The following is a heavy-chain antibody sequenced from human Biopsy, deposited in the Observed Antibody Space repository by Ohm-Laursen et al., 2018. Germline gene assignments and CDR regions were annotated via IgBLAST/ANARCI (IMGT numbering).Heavy chain of an antibody. D-gene: IGHD3-16*02. V-gene: IGHV1-2*02. Sequence: SVKVSCKASGYTFTDYFFHWVRQAPGQGPEWMGWISPSSGGTNYAQKFQGRVTMIRDTSATTGYMELSSLRSDDTAEYYCARDIMKPIGGLVARSDVFDVWGQGTMVNVSS. CDR1: GYTFTDYF. J-gene: IGHJ3*01. CDR3: ARDIMKPIGGLVARSDVFDV. CDR2: ISPSSGGT.